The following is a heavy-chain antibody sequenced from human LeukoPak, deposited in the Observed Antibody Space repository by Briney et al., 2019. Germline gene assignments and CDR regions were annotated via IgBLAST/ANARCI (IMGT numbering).Heavy chain of an antibody. CDR3: TGGNSDWFDP. V-gene: IGHV4-31*03. CDR1: GGSISSGGYY. CDR2: IYYSGST. D-gene: IGHD4-23*01. J-gene: IGHJ5*02. Sequence: PSVTLSLTCTVSGGSISSGGYYWSWIRQHPGKGLEWIGYIYYSGSTYYNPSLKSRVTISVDTSKNQFSLKLSSVTAADTAVYYCTGGNSDWFDPWGQGTLVTVSS.